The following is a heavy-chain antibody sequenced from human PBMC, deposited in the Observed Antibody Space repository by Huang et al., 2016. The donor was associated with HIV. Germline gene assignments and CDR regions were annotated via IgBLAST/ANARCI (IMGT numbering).Heavy chain of an antibody. CDR1: GGTFTTYT. J-gene: IGHJ4*02. CDR2: IIPIFGTP. D-gene: IGHD3-22*01. Sequence: QVQLVQSGAEVKKPGSSVRVSCKASGGTFTTYTITWVRQARGQGLEWMGGIIPIFGTPNYAQKFQGRVTITADESTSTAYMELSSLRSEDTAVYYCAREYYYDNSGYYFDYWGQGTLVTVSS. CDR3: AREYYYDNSGYYFDY. V-gene: IGHV1-69*13.